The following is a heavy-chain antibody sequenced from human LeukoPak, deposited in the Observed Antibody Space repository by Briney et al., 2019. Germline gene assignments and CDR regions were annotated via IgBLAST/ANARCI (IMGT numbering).Heavy chain of an antibody. CDR1: GFTFSSYE. CDR2: IDFTGRTI. J-gene: IGHJ6*03. Sequence: PGGSLRLSCAASGFTFSSYEMNWVRQAPGKGLEWLSYIDFTGRTIYYADSVKGRFTISRDNAKSSVSLQMISLRAEDTAVYYCARGFGLASYYYSMDVWGKGTTVTISS. D-gene: IGHD3/OR15-3a*01. CDR3: ARGFGLASYYYSMDV. V-gene: IGHV3-48*03.